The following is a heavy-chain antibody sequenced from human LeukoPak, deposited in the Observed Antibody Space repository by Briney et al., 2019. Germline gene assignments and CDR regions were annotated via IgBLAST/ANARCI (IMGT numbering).Heavy chain of an antibody. Sequence: GSLRLSCAASGFTFSSYSMNWVRQAPGKGLEWIGYIYYSGSTNYNPSLKSRVTISVDTSKNQFSLKLSSVTAADTAVYYCAGVSDDSSGYYHFDYWGQGTLVTVSS. CDR2: IYYSGST. D-gene: IGHD3-22*01. CDR1: GFTFSSYS. J-gene: IGHJ4*02. CDR3: AGVSDDSSGYYHFDY. V-gene: IGHV4-59*01.